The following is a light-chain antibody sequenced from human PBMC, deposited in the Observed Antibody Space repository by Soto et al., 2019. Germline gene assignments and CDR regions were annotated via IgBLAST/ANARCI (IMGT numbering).Light chain of an antibody. CDR3: SSYAGSTNL. Sequence: HSVLTQPPSASGSPGQSVTISCTGTSSDVGGYNYVSWYQQHPGKAPKLMIYEVSKRPSGVPDRFSGSKSGNTASLTVSGLQAEDEADYYCSSYAGSTNLFGTGTKVTVL. V-gene: IGLV2-8*01. CDR2: EVS. CDR1: SSDVGGYNY. J-gene: IGLJ1*01.